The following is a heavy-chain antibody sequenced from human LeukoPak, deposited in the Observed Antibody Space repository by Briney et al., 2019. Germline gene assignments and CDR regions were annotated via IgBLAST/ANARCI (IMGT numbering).Heavy chain of an antibody. J-gene: IGHJ4*02. CDR3: ARGTRSGSYSSFDY. CDR1: GYTFTGYY. D-gene: IGHD3-10*01. Sequence: ASVKVSCKASGYTFTGYYMHWVRQAPGQGPERMGRINPNSSGTTYAQKFHGRVTMTRDTSISTAYMELSRLRSYDTAVYYCARGTRSGSYSSFDYWGQGTLVTVSS. CDR2: INPNSSGT. V-gene: IGHV1-2*06.